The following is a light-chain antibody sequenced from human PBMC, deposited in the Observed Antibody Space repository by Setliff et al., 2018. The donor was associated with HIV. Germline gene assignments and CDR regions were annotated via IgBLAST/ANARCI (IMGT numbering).Light chain of an antibody. J-gene: IGLJ1*01. CDR3: CLFAGNYRV. Sequence: QSVLTQPRSVSGSPGQSVTISCNGSNSDVGGFEPVSWYQQHPGTVPKLIIYDVTERPSGVPDRFSGSKSGNTASLTISGLRADDEADYYCCLFAGNYRVFGNGTKVTVL. V-gene: IGLV2-11*01. CDR1: NSDVGGFEP. CDR2: DVT.